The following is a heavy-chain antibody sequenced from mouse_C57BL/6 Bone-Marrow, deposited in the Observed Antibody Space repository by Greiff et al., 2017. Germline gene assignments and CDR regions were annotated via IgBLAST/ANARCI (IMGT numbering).Heavy chain of an antibody. CDR3: ARSRVLLCDG. D-gene: IGHD2-1*01. CDR1: GYTFTSYW. Sequence: QVQLQQPGAELVKPGASVKLSCKASGYTFTSYWMHWVKQRPGQGLEWIGMIHPNSGSTNYNEKFKSKATLTVDKSSSTACMQHSSLTSEDSAVYYCARSRVLLCDGWGQGTTLTVSS. J-gene: IGHJ2*01. V-gene: IGHV1-64*01. CDR2: IHPNSGST.